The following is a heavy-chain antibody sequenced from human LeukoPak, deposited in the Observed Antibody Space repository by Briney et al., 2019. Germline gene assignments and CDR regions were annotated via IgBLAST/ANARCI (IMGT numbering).Heavy chain of an antibody. CDR2: IYPGDSDT. D-gene: IGHD1-1*01. CDR3: ASSDGFWNDYFDY. J-gene: IGHJ4*02. V-gene: IGHV5-51*01. Sequence: GESLKISFKGSGYSFTSYWIGWVRQIPGKGLEWMGIIYPGDSDTRYSPSFQGQVTISADKSISTAYLQWSSLKASDTAMYYCASSDGFWNDYFDYWGQGTLVTVSS. CDR1: GYSFTSYW.